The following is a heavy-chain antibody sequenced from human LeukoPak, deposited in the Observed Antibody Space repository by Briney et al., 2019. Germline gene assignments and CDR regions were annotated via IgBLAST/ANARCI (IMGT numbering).Heavy chain of an antibody. CDR3: ARDDSSSPGNYYYYYMDV. V-gene: IGHV3-21*01. CDR1: GFTFSSYS. D-gene: IGHD6-6*01. J-gene: IGHJ6*03. CDR2: ISSSSSYI. Sequence: GGSLRLSCAASGFTFSSYSMNWVRQAPGKGLEWVSSISSSSSYIYYADSVKGRFTISRDNAKNSLYLQMNSLRAEDTAVYYCARDDSSSPGNYYYYYMDVRGKGTTVTVSS.